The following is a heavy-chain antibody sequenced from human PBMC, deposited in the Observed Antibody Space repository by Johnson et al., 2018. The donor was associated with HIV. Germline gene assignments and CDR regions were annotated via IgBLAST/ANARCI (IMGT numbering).Heavy chain of an antibody. Sequence: QVQLVESGGGVVQPGRSLRLSCAASAFTFRSYSMHWVRQDPGKGLEWVAVISYDGSNTYYADSVTGRFTISRANSKNTLYLQINSLRAEDTAVYYCAKDLRVYTCDAFDIWGQGTMVTVSS. V-gene: IGHV3-30*04. J-gene: IGHJ3*02. D-gene: IGHD5/OR15-5a*01. CDR2: ISYDGSNT. CDR3: AKDLRVYTCDAFDI. CDR1: AFTFRSYS.